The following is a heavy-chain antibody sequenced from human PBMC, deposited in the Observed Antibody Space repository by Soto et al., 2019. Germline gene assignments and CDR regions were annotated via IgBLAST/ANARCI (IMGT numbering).Heavy chain of an antibody. V-gene: IGHV4-59*08. J-gene: IGHJ4*02. CDR3: VRGGYAPDY. CDR1: GGSISNYY. Sequence: PSETLSLTCTVSGGSISNYYWSWIRQPPGKGLEWIGNIYYTGTTNYNPSLKSRVTISVDTSKNQFSLRLSSVTAADTAVYHCVRGGYAPDYWGQGTLVTVSS. CDR2: IYYTGTT. D-gene: IGHD5-12*01.